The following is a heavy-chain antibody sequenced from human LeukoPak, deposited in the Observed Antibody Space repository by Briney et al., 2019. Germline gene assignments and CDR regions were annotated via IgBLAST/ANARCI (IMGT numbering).Heavy chain of an antibody. Sequence: PSETLSLTCTVSGGSISSYYWSWIRQPPGKGLEWIGYIYYSGSTNYNPSLKSRVTISVDTSKNQFSLKLSSVTAADTAVYYCARVDTAMARPYYYGMDVWGQGTTVTVSS. CDR3: ARVDTAMARPYYYGMDV. V-gene: IGHV4-59*12. D-gene: IGHD5-18*01. CDR1: GGSISSYY. CDR2: IYYSGST. J-gene: IGHJ6*02.